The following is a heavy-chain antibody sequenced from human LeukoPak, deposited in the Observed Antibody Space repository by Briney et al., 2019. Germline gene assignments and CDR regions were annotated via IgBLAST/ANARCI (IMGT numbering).Heavy chain of an antibody. Sequence: GGSLRLSCAASGFTFGFYNMNWVRQAPGEGLEWLSYISGSGHTIHYADSVKGRFTVSRDDAKKSLYLQMNSLRVEDTAVYYCARIDGRGDLSFDSWGQGTLVTVSS. D-gene: IGHD2-21*02. CDR3: ARIDGRGDLSFDS. CDR1: GFTFGFYN. V-gene: IGHV3-48*01. J-gene: IGHJ4*02. CDR2: ISGSGHTI.